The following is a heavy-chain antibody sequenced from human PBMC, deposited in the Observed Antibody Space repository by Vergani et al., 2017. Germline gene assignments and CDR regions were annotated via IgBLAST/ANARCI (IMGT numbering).Heavy chain of an antibody. Sequence: QVQLQQWGAGLLKPSETLSLTCAVYGGSFSGYYWSWIRQPPGKGLEWMGEINHSGSTNYNPSLKSRVTISVDTSKNQFSRKLSSVTAADTAVYYCARGRYYYGSGSYYRGRNFDYWGQGTLVTVSS. J-gene: IGHJ4*02. D-gene: IGHD3-10*01. V-gene: IGHV4-34*01. CDR3: ARGRYYYGSGSYYRGRNFDY. CDR1: GGSFSGYY. CDR2: INHSGST.